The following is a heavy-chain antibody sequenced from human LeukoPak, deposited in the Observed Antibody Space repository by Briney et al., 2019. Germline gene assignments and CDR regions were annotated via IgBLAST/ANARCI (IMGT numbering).Heavy chain of an antibody. J-gene: IGHJ4*02. CDR3: AREDIAAPPLDY. CDR2: ISYDGSNK. V-gene: IGHV3-30*01. CDR1: GFTFSSYA. Sequence: GGSLRLSCAASGFTFSSYAMHWVRQAPGKGLEWVAVISYDGSNKYYADSVKGRFTISRDNSKNTLYLQMNSLRAEDTAVYYCAREDIAAPPLDYWGQGTLVTVSS. D-gene: IGHD6-6*01.